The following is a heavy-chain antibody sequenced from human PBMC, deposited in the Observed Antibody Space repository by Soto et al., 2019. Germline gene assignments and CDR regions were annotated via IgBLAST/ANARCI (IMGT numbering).Heavy chain of an antibody. CDR2: IIPIFGTA. CDR1: GGTFSSYA. D-gene: IGHD6-19*01. CDR3: ARDTPQSIAVAPSPDLQH. Sequence: SVKVSCKASGGTFSSYAISWVRQAPGQGLEWMGGIIPIFGTANYAQKFQGRVTITADESTSTAYMELSSLRSEDTAVYYCARDTPQSIAVAPSPDLQHWGQGTLVTVSS. V-gene: IGHV1-69*13. J-gene: IGHJ1*01.